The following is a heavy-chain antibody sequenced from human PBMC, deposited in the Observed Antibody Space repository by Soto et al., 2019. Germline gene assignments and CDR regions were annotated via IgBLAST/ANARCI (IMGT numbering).Heavy chain of an antibody. CDR3: ARDRGDYDSSHPSVDP. Sequence: QVQLVQSGAEVKKPGSSVKVSCKASGGTFSSYTISCVRQAPGQGLEWLGRIIPILGIANYAQKFQGRVTITADKSTSTAPMELSSLRSEDTAVYYCARDRGDYDSSHPSVDPWGQLTLVTVSS. V-gene: IGHV1-69*08. D-gene: IGHD3-22*01. CDR2: IIPILGIA. CDR1: GGTFSSYT. J-gene: IGHJ5*02.